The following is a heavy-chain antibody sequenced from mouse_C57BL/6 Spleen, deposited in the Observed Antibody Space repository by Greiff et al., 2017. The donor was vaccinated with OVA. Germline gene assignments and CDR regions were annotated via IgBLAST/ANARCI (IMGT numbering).Heavy chain of an antibody. CDR2: IRSKSNNYAT. D-gene: IGHD3-2*01. V-gene: IGHV10-1*01. CDR3: VGRQYYFDY. Sequence: EVQVVESGGGLVQPKGSLKLSCAASGFSFNTYAMNWVRQAPGKGLEWVARIRSKSNNYATYYADSVKDRFTISRDDSESMLYLQMNNLKTEDTAMYYCVGRQYYFDYWGQGTTLTVSS. CDR1: GFSFNTYA. J-gene: IGHJ2*01.